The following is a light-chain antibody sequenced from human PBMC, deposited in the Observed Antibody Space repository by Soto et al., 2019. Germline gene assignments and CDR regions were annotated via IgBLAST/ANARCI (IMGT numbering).Light chain of an antibody. CDR1: QDVSGY. CDR3: QQYSSHAT. Sequence: AIRMTQSPSSLSASTGDRVTITCRASQDVSGYVACYQQKPGKPPRLLIYAASTLQTGVPSRFSGSGSGTDFPLTITCLQPEDYATYYCQQYSSHATFGQGTRVEIK. V-gene: IGKV1-8*01. J-gene: IGKJ1*01. CDR2: AAS.